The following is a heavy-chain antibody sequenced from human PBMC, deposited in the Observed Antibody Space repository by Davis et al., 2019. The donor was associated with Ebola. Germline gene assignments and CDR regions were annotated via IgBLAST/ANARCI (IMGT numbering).Heavy chain of an antibody. Sequence: ASVKVSCKASGYTFTSYGISWVRQAPGQGLEWMGWISAYNGNTNYAQKLQGRVTMTTDTSTSTAYMELRSLRSDDTAVYYCARGLHLGELSLDYYYYGMDVWGQGTTVTVSS. V-gene: IGHV1-18*01. CDR1: GYTFTSYG. CDR2: ISAYNGNT. D-gene: IGHD3-16*02. CDR3: ARGLHLGELSLDYYYYGMDV. J-gene: IGHJ6*02.